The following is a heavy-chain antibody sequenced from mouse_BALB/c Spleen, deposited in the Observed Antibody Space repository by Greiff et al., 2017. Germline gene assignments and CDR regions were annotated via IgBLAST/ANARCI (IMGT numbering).Heavy chain of an antibody. D-gene: IGHD2-4*01. CDR1: GYAFSSYW. J-gene: IGHJ3*01. V-gene: IGHV1-80*01. Sequence: QVQLQQSGAELVRPGSSVKISCKASGYAFSSYWMNWVKQRPGQGLEWIGQIYPGDGDTNYNGKFKGKATLTADKSSSTAYMQLSSLTSEDSAVYFCARSTMITTRSPWFAYWGQGTLVTVSA. CDR2: IYPGDGDT. CDR3: ARSTMITTRSPWFAY.